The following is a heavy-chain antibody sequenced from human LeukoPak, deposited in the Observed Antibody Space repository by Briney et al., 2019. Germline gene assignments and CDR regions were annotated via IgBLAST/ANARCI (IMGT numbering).Heavy chain of an antibody. J-gene: IGHJ4*02. CDR2: INPNSGGT. V-gene: IGHV1-2*02. CDR3: ARLVVSHGSGSYDY. CDR1: GYTFTGYY. Sequence: GASVKVSCKASGYTFTGYYVHWVRQAPGQGLEWMGWINPNSGGTKFPQNFQGRVTTTRDTSITTAYMELTRLTSDDTAVYYCARLVVSHGSGSYDYWGQGTLVTVSS. D-gene: IGHD3-10*01.